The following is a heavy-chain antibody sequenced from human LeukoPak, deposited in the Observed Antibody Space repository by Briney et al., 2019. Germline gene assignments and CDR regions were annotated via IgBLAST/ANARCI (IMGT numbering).Heavy chain of an antibody. V-gene: IGHV4-39*07. Sequence: SETLSLTCTVSGGSITSSPYHWAWIRQPPGRGPEWIGTVSHTGATQYSPSLTSRVTISLDTSKNQFSLSLTSVTAADTAVYYCVRVTTGTVDYWGQGTLVTVSS. J-gene: IGHJ4*02. D-gene: IGHD1-1*01. CDR3: VRVTTGTVDY. CDR1: GGSITSSPYH. CDR2: VSHTGAT.